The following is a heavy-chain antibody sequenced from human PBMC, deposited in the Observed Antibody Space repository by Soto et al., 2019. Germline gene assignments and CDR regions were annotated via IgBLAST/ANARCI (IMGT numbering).Heavy chain of an antibody. Sequence: SETLSLTCAVSGGSISSGGYSWSWIRQPPGKGLEWIGYIYHSGSTYYNPSLKSRVTISVDRSKNQFSLKLSSVTAADTAVYYCARVVLVPAAMRGYYYYGMDVWGQGTTVTVSS. CDR2: IYHSGST. CDR3: ARVVLVPAAMRGYYYYGMDV. CDR1: GGSISSGGYS. D-gene: IGHD2-2*01. J-gene: IGHJ6*02. V-gene: IGHV4-30-2*01.